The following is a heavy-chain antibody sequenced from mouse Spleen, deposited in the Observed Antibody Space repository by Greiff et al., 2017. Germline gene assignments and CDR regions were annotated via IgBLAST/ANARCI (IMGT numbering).Heavy chain of an antibody. D-gene: IGHD6-1*01. Sequence: QVQLKESGAELVRPGTSVKVSCKASGYAFTNYLIEWVKQRPGQGLEWIGVINPGSGGTNYNEKFKGKATLTADKSSSTAYMQLSSLTSEDSAVYFCARQNRLHYFDYWGQGTTLTVSS. CDR2: INPGSGGT. CDR1: GYAFTNYL. V-gene: IGHV1-54*01. CDR3: ARQNRLHYFDY. J-gene: IGHJ2*01.